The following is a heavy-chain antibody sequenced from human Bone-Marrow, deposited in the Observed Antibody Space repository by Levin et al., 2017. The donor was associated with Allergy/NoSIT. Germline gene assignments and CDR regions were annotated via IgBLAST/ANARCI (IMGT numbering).Heavy chain of an antibody. J-gene: IGHJ5*02. V-gene: IGHV1-58*02. Sequence: KISCKASGFTFTSSAMQWVRQARGQRLEWIGWIVVGSGNTNYAQKFQERVTITRDMSTSTAYMELSSLRSEDTAVYYCAAISTSLLWFGEFAWGQGTLVTVSS. D-gene: IGHD3-10*01. CDR1: GFTFTSSA. CDR3: AAISTSLLWFGEFA. CDR2: IVVGSGNT.